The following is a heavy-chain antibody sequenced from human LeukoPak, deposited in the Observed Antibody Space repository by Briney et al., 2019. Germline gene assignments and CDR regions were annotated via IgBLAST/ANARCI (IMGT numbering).Heavy chain of an antibody. J-gene: IGHJ5*02. V-gene: IGHV3-21*01. CDR1: GFTFSSYC. D-gene: IGHD5-12*01. CDR2: ISSSSSYI. CDR3: ARGGSGYDWFDP. Sequence: PGGSLRLSCAASGFTFSSYCMDWVRQTPGKGLEWVSSISSSSSYIYYADSVKGRFTISRDNAKNSLYLQMNSLRAGDTGVYYCARGGSGYDWFDPWGQGTLVTVSS.